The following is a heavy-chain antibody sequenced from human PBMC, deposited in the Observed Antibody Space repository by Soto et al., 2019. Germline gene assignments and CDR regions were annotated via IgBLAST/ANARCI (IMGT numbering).Heavy chain of an antibody. CDR2: TDYRSKGYT. CDR1: GDSVSSNSST. J-gene: IGHJ5*01. Sequence: QVQLQQSGPLLVKPSQTLSLTCAISGDSVSSNSSTWDWIRQSPSIGLEWLRRTDYRSKGYTDYPAPVKGRITINPDTSNNHPSLQLDALSPEDTAVSYCAGLDGANGLDSWRQGTLVTVSS. V-gene: IGHV6-1*01. CDR3: AGLDGANGLDS.